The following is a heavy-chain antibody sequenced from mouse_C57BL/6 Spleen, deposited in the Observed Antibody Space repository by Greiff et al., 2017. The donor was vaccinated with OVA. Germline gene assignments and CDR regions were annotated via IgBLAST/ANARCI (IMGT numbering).Heavy chain of an antibody. CDR2: FYPGSGSI. Sequence: LQESGAELVKPGASVKLSCKASGYTFTEYTIHWVKQRSGQGLEWIGWFYPGSGSIKYNEKFKDKATLTADKSSSTVYMELSRLTSEDSAVYFCARHEDSYYGSSPYAMDYWGQGTSVTVSS. D-gene: IGHD1-1*01. CDR3: ARHEDSYYGSSPYAMDY. V-gene: IGHV1-62-2*01. J-gene: IGHJ4*01. CDR1: GYTFTEYT.